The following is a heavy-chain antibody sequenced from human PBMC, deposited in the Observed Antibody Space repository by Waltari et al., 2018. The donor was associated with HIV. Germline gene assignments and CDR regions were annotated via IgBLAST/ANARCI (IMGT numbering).Heavy chain of an antibody. J-gene: IGHJ4*02. Sequence: QLTLQESGPGLVKPSETLSLTCTVSVGSMRDTGYYHWGWIRQPPGKGLEWIGNFHYTGNTFYNPSLKSRVTISADTSKNQFSLKLSSLTAADTAVYFCMRHRGYFPPDYWGQGTLVTVSS. CDR3: MRHRGYFPPDY. CDR2: FHYTGNT. CDR1: VGSMRDTGYY. V-gene: IGHV4-39*01. D-gene: IGHD1-26*01.